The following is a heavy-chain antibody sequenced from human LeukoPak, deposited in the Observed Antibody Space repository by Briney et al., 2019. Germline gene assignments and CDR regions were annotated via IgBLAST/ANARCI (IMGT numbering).Heavy chain of an antibody. D-gene: IGHD6-6*01. V-gene: IGHV3-23*01. J-gene: IGHJ4*02. CDR3: AKDIGSSSGFDY. Sequence: PGGSLRLSCAASGFTFTSYSMNWVRQAPGKGLEWVSTISGGGGSTYYADSVKGRFTISRDNSKNTLYLQMNSLRAEDTAVYYCAKDIGSSSGFDYWGQGTLVTVSS. CDR2: ISGGGGST. CDR1: GFTFTSYS.